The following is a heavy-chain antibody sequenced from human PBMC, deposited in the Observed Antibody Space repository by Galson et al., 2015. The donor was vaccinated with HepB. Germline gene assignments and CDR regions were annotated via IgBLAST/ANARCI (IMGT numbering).Heavy chain of an antibody. CDR3: AKVHCSSTSCYPNYYYYYGMDV. J-gene: IGHJ6*02. CDR1: GFTFSSYG. D-gene: IGHD2-2*01. Sequence: SLRLSCAASGFTFSSYGMHWVRQAPGKGLEWVAVISYDGSNKYYADSVKGRFTISRDNSKNTLYLQMSSLRPEDTAVYYCAKVHCSSTSCYPNYYYYYGMDVWGQGTTVTVSS. V-gene: IGHV3-30*18. CDR2: ISYDGSNK.